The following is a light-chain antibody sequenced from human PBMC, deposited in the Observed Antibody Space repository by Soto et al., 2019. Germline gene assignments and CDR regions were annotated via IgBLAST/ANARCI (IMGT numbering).Light chain of an antibody. V-gene: IGKV3-11*01. CDR1: QSVSSY. Sequence: EIVLTQSPDTLSLSPGERATLSCRASQSVSSYIAWYQQKPGQAPRLLIYDASNRATGIPVRFSGSGSGTDFTLTISSLEPEDFAVYYCQQSSDWPWTFGQGPKVEIK. J-gene: IGKJ1*01. CDR2: DAS. CDR3: QQSSDWPWT.